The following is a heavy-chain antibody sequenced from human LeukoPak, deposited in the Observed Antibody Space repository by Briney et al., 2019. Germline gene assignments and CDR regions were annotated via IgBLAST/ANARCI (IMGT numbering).Heavy chain of an antibody. D-gene: IGHD6-19*01. CDR3: ARQLRGEAVAGHLQPFDY. V-gene: IGHV4-59*08. CDR2: IYYSGST. CDR1: GGSISSYY. Sequence: SETLSLTCTVSGGSISSYYWNWIRQPPGKGLEWIGYIYYSGSTNHNPSLKCRVTISVDTSKNQFSLKLSSVTAADTAVYFCARQLRGEAVAGHLQPFDYWGQGTLVTVSS. J-gene: IGHJ4*02.